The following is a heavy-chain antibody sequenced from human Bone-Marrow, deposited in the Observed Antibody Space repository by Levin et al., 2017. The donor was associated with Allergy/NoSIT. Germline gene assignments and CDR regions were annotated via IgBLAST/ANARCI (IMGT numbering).Heavy chain of an antibody. CDR3: ARAPSMRRRVYSGSFDY. V-gene: IGHV4-34*01. D-gene: IGHD5-12*01. Sequence: SETLSLTCAVYGGSFSGYYWSWIRQPPGKGLEWIGEINHSGSTNYNPSLKSRVTISVDTSKNQFSLKLSSVTAADTAVYYCARAPSMRRRVYSGSFDYWGQGTLVTVSS. CDR2: INHSGST. CDR1: GGSFSGYY. J-gene: IGHJ4*02.